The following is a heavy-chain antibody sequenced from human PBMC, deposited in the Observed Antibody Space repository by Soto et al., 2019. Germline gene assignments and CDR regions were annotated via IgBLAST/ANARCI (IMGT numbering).Heavy chain of an antibody. CDR1: GFTFSSDW. Sequence: EVRLVESGGGLVQPGGSLRLSCAASGFTFSSDWMTWVRQAPGKGLEWVANIRKDGSKTSYLDSVRGRFTISRDNAQSSLYLQMDSLRADDTALYYCARDVSPGTSSLYFDDFDIWGQGTMVTVSS. CDR3: ARDVSPGTSSLYFDDFDI. CDR2: IRKDGSKT. V-gene: IGHV3-7*05. D-gene: IGHD6-13*01. J-gene: IGHJ3*02.